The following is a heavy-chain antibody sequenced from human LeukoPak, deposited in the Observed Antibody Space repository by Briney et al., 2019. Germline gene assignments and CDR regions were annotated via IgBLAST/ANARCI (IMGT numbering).Heavy chain of an antibody. CDR3: ARTVHCSGGSCYSPNFDY. J-gene: IGHJ4*02. CDR2: IYYSGST. Sequence: SETLSLTCTVSGGSISSYYWSWIRQPPGKGLEWIGYIYYSGSTNYNPSLKSRVTISVDTSKNQFSLKLSSVTAADTAVYYCARTVHCSGGSCYSPNFDYWGQGTLVTVSS. CDR1: GGSISSYY. D-gene: IGHD2-15*01. V-gene: IGHV4-59*08.